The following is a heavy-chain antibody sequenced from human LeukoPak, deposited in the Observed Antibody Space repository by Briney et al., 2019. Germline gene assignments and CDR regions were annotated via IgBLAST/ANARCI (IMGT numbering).Heavy chain of an antibody. CDR3: ARVRLGGTGTRNYYYYMDV. CDR2: ISSSSSTI. Sequence: PGGSLRLSCAASGFTGFTFSSYSMNWVRQAPGKGLEWVSYISSSSSTIYYADSVKGRFTISRDNAKNSLYLQMNSLRAEDTAVFYCARVRLGGTGTRNYYYYMDVWGKGATVTVSS. CDR1: GFTGFTFSSYS. D-gene: IGHD1-1*01. V-gene: IGHV3-48*01. J-gene: IGHJ6*03.